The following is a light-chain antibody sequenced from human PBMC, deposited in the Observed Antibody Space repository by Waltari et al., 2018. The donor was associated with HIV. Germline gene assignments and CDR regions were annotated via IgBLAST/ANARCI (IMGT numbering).Light chain of an antibody. J-gene: IGKJ2*01. CDR3: QQYNSDFYT. CDR1: QDVSNW. CDR2: KVS. V-gene: IGKV1-5*03. Sequence: DIQLTQSPATLSASLGDRVTITCRASQDVSNWLAWYQKKAGKAPKLLIYKVSILEYGIPSRFSGSGSGTRFTLIIDGLRPEDFATYYGQQYNSDFYTFGQGTKLEVK.